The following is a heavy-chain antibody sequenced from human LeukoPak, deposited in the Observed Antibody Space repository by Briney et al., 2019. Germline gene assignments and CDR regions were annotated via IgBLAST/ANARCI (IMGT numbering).Heavy chain of an antibody. D-gene: IGHD3-22*01. CDR2: ISGSGGST. CDR3: AKDHGYYYDSSGYYKFSYFDY. CDR1: GFTFSSYA. Sequence: PGGSLRLSCAASGFTFSSYAMSWVRQAPGKGLEWVSAISGSGGSTYYADSVKGRFTISRGNSKNTLYLQMNSLRAEDTAVYYCAKDHGYYYDSSGYYKFSYFDYWGQGTLVTVSS. V-gene: IGHV3-23*01. J-gene: IGHJ4*02.